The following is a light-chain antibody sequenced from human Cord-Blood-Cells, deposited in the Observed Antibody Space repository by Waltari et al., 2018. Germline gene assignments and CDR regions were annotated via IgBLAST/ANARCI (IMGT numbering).Light chain of an antibody. CDR3: CSYAGSTTVV. CDR2: EGS. V-gene: IGLV2-23*01. Sequence: QSALTQPASVSGSPGQSITISCTGTSSDVGSYNLLSWYQQHPGKAPKLMIYEGSKRHSGVSNRFSGSKSGNTASLTISGLQAEDESDYYCCSYAGSTTVVFVGGTKLTVL. CDR1: SSDVGSYNL. J-gene: IGLJ2*01.